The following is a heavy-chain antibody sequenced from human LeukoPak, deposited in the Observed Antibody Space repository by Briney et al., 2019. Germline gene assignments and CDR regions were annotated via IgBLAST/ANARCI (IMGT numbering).Heavy chain of an antibody. CDR3: ARDQALYFSYGDY. Sequence: PGGSLRLSCAASGFTFSNYGMHWVRQAPGKGLEWLAAIFYDGSNKYYADTVKGRFTISRDNSKNTLYLQVNSLRAEDTAVYYRARDQALYFSYGDYWGQGTLVTVSS. J-gene: IGHJ4*02. CDR1: GFTFSNYG. D-gene: IGHD2/OR15-2a*01. V-gene: IGHV3-33*01. CDR2: IFYDGSNK.